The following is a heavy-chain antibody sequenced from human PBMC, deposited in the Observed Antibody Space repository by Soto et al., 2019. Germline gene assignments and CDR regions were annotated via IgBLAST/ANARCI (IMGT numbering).Heavy chain of an antibody. CDR1: GGSISSTNW. CDR3: ARGLSTLSPLVY. Sequence: PSETLSLTCAVSGGSISSTNWWSWVRQPPGKGLEWIEEIYHSGSTNYNPSLKSRVTISVDKSKNQFSLKLSSVTAADTAVYYCARGLSTLSPLVYWGQGTLVTVSS. CDR2: IYHSGST. D-gene: IGHD3-16*02. V-gene: IGHV4-4*02. J-gene: IGHJ4*02.